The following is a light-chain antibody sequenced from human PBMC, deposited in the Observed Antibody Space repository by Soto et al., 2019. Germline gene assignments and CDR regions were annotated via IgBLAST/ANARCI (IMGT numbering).Light chain of an antibody. J-gene: IGLJ1*01. Sequence: QSVLTQPASVSGSPGQSITISCTGASSDVGGYNYVSWYQQHPGKAPKLIIYDASNRPSGVSDRFSGSKSGNTAFLTISGLQTEDEADYFCSSCATSSTLHVFGTGTKVTVL. CDR2: DAS. CDR3: SSCATSSTLHV. CDR1: SSDVGGYNY. V-gene: IGLV2-14*03.